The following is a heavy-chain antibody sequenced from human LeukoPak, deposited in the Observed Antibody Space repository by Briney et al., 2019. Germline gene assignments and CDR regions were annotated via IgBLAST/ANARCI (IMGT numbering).Heavy chain of an antibody. D-gene: IGHD3-3*01. CDR2: ISAYNGNT. Sequence: ASVKVSCKASGYTFTSYGISWVRQAPGQGLEWMGWISAYNGNTNYAQKLQGRVTMTTDTSTSTAYMELRSLRSDDTAVYYCARGANSLLGVFGVVISDFDYWGQGTLVTVSS. CDR3: ARGANSLLGVFGVVISDFDY. V-gene: IGHV1-18*01. J-gene: IGHJ4*02. CDR1: GYTFTSYG.